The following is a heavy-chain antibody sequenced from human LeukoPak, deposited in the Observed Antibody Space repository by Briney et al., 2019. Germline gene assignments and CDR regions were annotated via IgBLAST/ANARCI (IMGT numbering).Heavy chain of an antibody. CDR1: GGYFSGYY. Sequence: SETLSLTCAVYGGYFSGYYWSWIRQPPGKGLEWIGEINHTGSTNYNPSLKSQVTISVDTSKNQFSLKLSSVTAADTAMYYCARGEAGYCSSISCYGFRWFDPWGQGTLVTVSS. CDR3: ARGEAGYCSSISCYGFRWFDP. D-gene: IGHD2-2*01. J-gene: IGHJ5*02. V-gene: IGHV4-34*01. CDR2: INHTGST.